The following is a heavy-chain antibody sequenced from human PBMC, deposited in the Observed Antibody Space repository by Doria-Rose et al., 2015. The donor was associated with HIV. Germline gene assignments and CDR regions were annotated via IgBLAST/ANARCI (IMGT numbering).Heavy chain of an antibody. J-gene: IGHJ6*03. V-gene: IGHV3-9*01. D-gene: IGHD3-3*01. Sequence: VQLVQSGGGLVQPGRSLRLSCVGSGFSFESYATHWVRLAPGKGLEWVAGISWDSGAQGNADSAEGRFTISRDNAKKSVYLEMRSLRPEDTAFYYCAKAPIIGPKYYFYMDVWGKGTSVTVSS. CDR2: ISWDSGAQ. CDR3: AKAPIIGPKYYFYMDV. CDR1: GFSFESYA.